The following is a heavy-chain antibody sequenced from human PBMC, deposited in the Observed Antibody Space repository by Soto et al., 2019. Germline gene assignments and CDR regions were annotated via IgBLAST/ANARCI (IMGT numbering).Heavy chain of an antibody. V-gene: IGHV1-3*01. Sequence: GASVKVSCKASGYTFTSYSMHWVRQAPGQRLEWMGWINAGNGNTKYSQKFQGRVTITRDTSASTAYMELSSLRVEDTAVYYCARLGPYASGTYSFRHSRFDPWGQGTLVTISS. CDR2: INAGNGNT. J-gene: IGHJ5*02. CDR3: ARLGPYASGTYSFRHSRFDP. CDR1: GYTFTSYS. D-gene: IGHD3-10*01.